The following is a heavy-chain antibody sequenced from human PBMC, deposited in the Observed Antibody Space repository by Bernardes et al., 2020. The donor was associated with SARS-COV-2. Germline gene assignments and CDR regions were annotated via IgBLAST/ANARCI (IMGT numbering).Heavy chain of an antibody. V-gene: IGHV3-33*01. CDR3: GGSISQLYGMDV. D-gene: IGHD2-2*01. Sequence: GGSLRLSCAASGFTFSSYGMHWVRQAPGKGLEWVAVIWYDGSNKYYADSVKGRFTISRDNSKNTLYLQMNSLRAEDTAVYYCGGSISQLYGMDVWGQGTTVTVSS. CDR1: GFTFSSYG. CDR2: IWYDGSNK. J-gene: IGHJ6*02.